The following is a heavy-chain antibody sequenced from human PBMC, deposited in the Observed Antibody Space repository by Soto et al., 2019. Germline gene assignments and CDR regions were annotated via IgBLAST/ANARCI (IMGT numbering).Heavy chain of an antibody. Sequence: GGSLRLSCAASGFTFSSYAMSWVRQAPGKGLEWVSAISGSGGSTYYADSVKGRFTISRDNSKNTLYLKMNSLRAEDTAVYYCAKAFDYGDYVRGFDYWGQGTLVTVSS. V-gene: IGHV3-23*01. CDR1: GFTFSSYA. D-gene: IGHD4-17*01. J-gene: IGHJ4*02. CDR2: ISGSGGST. CDR3: AKAFDYGDYVRGFDY.